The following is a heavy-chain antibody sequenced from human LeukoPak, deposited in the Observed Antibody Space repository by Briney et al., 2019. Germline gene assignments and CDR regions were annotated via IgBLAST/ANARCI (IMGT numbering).Heavy chain of an antibody. J-gene: IGHJ4*02. CDR1: GGSIMTTNW. CDR2: VHLNGAT. D-gene: IGHD1-26*01. CDR3: TRESGAFSPFGF. Sequence: SETLSLTCAVSGGSIMTTNWGSWVRQPPGKGLEWIGEVHLNGATNHSPSLESRVSMSIDTSKNQMSLKLTSVTAADTAIYYCTRESGAFSPFGFWGQGTLVTVSS. V-gene: IGHV4-4*02.